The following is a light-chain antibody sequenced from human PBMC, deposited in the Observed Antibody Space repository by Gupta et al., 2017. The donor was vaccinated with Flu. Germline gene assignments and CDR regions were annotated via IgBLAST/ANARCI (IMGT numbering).Light chain of an antibody. CDR2: DVT. Sequence: ALTQPPSASGSPGQSVTISCTGTSGDVGAYNYVSWYQQHPGKDPQRIIYDVTKRHSGVPDRGYASKSANTASVPASALQAEDEADDYCNSSTGSDHWVFGGGTKLTVL. CDR3: NSSTGSDHWV. V-gene: IGLV2-8*01. J-gene: IGLJ3*02. CDR1: SGDVGAYNY.